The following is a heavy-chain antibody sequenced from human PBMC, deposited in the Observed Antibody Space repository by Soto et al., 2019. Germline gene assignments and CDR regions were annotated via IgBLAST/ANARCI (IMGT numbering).Heavy chain of an antibody. CDR1: GFAFSNYA. V-gene: IGHV3-23*01. D-gene: IGHD6-6*01. J-gene: IGHJ4*02. CDR2: ISTSIDAT. Sequence: PGGSLRLSCAASGFAFSNYAMHWVRQAPGKGLEWVSSISTSIDATYYADSVKGRFTISRDDSKNTLYLQMNSLRADDSAVYYCAKGRTVAARNFDYWGQGTQVTVSS. CDR3: AKGRTVAARNFDY.